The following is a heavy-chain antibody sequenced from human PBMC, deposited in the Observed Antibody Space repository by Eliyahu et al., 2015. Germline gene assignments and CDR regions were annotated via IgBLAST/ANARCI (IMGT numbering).Heavy chain of an antibody. J-gene: IGHJ6*03. Sequence: QVQLQQWGAGLLKPSETLSLTCAVYGGSFSGYXWXWIRQPPGKGLEWIGEINHSGSTNYNPSLKSRVTISVDTSKNQFSLKLSSVTAADTAVYYCARVHLTVTRIYYYYYMDVWGKGTTVTVSS. CDR3: ARVHLTVTRIYYYYYMDV. CDR1: GGSFSGYX. D-gene: IGHD4-17*01. V-gene: IGHV4-34*01. CDR2: INHSGST.